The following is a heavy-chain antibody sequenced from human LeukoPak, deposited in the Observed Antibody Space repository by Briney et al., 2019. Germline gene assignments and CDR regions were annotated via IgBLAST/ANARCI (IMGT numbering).Heavy chain of an antibody. CDR2: IIPIFGTA. Sequence: GASVKVSCKASGGTFSSYAISWVRQAPGQGLEWMGGIIPIFGTANYAQKFQGRVTITADESTSTAYVELSSLRSEDTAVYYCARGTGPQLLVPMNFDYWGQGTLVTVSS. D-gene: IGHD2-2*01. V-gene: IGHV1-69*13. CDR3: ARGTGPQLLVPMNFDY. CDR1: GGTFSSYA. J-gene: IGHJ4*02.